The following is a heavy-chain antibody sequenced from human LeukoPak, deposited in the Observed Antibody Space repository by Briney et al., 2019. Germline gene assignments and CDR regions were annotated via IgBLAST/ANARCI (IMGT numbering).Heavy chain of an antibody. CDR2: SSGSSSYI. Sequence: GGSLRLSCAASGFTFSGYDMNWVRQAPGKGLEWASSSSGSSSYIYYADSMKGRFTISRDNGKNSLYLQMNSLRAEDTAVYFFARGSSNVAARNNWFDPWGQGTLVTVSS. V-gene: IGHV3-21*01. CDR1: GFTFSGYD. D-gene: IGHD6-6*01. J-gene: IGHJ5*02. CDR3: ARGSSNVAARNNWFDP.